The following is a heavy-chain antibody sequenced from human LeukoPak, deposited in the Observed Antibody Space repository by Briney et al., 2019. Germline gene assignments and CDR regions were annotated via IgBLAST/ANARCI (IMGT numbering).Heavy chain of an antibody. CDR1: GGSISSSSYY. J-gene: IGHJ3*02. CDR2: MYYSGST. CDR3: GRHYDSSGNDAVHI. Sequence: SSETLSLTCSVSGGSISSSSYYWGWIRQPPGKGLVWIGSMYYSGSTYYDPSLKSRVSISVDTSKNQFSLKLSSVTATDTAVYYCGRHYDSSGNDAVHIWGRGTMVTVSS. D-gene: IGHD3-22*01. V-gene: IGHV4-39*01.